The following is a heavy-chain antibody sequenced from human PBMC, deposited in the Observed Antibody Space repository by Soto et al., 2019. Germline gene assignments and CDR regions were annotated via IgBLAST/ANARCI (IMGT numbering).Heavy chain of an antibody. D-gene: IGHD4-17*01. CDR1: GFSVISNS. Sequence: EVQLVESGGGLIQPGGSLRLSCTASGFSVISNSMNWVRQAPGKGLEWVSIIYSDDSTYFADSVEGRFTISRDNSKNTLFLQMNSLRVEDAAVYYCARRGPTVTYRAFDIWGQGTMVTVSS. V-gene: IGHV3-53*01. J-gene: IGHJ3*02. CDR3: ARRGPTVTYRAFDI. CDR2: IYSDDST.